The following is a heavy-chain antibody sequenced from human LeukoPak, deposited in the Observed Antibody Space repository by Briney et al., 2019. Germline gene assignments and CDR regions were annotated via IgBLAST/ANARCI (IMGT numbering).Heavy chain of an antibody. J-gene: IGHJ5*02. D-gene: IGHD3-10*01. Sequence: SQTLSLTCTVSGGSISSGDYYWSWIRQPPGKGLEWIGYIYYSGSTYYNPSLKSRVTISVDTSKNQFSLKLSSVAAADTAVYYCARRGRYYGSGKGAYWFDPWGQGTLVTVSS. CDR3: ARRGRYYGSGKGAYWFDP. V-gene: IGHV4-30-4*08. CDR2: IYYSGST. CDR1: GGSISSGDYY.